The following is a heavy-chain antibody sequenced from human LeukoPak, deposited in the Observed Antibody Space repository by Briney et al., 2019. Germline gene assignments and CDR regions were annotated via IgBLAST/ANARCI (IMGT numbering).Heavy chain of an antibody. V-gene: IGHV3-7*01. D-gene: IGHD3-16*01. CDR3: ATYTHWVAGDV. J-gene: IGHJ6*02. CDR2: MNQDGSEK. CDR1: GFTFSSYG. Sequence: GGSLRLSCAASGFTFSSYGMNWVRQAPGKGLEWVANMNQDGSEKDYVDSVKGRFTISRDNARNSLYLQMGSLRAEDTAVYYCATYTHWVAGDVWGQGTTVTVSS.